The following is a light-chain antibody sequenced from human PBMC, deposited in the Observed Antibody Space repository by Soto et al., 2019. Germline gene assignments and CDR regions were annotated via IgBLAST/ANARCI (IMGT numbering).Light chain of an antibody. CDR3: TSFTSSSTFV. Sequence: QSVLAQPASVSGSPGQSITISCTGTSSDIGLYDYVAWFQQHHPGKAPKLLIYDVNNWASGVSDRFSGSKSGNTASLTISGLRVEDEADYYCTSFTSSSTFVFGTGTKVTVL. V-gene: IGLV2-14*03. CDR1: SSDIGLYDY. CDR2: DVN. J-gene: IGLJ1*01.